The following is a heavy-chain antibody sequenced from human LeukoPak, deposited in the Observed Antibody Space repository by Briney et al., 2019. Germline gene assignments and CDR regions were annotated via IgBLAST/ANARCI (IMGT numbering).Heavy chain of an antibody. V-gene: IGHV3-48*03. CDR3: VSTGSVLDY. CDR2: ISSSGNTI. D-gene: IGHD3-10*01. J-gene: IGHJ4*02. CDR1: GFTFSDYE. Sequence: GGSLRLSCVASGFTFSDYEINWVRQAPGKGLEWVSYISSSGNTIYYADSVKGRFTISRDNAKNSLHLQMNSLRVEDTAVYYCVSTGSVLDYWGQGTLVTVSS.